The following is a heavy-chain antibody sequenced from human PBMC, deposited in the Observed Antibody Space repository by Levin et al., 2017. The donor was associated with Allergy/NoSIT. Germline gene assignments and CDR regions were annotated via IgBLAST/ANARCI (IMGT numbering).Heavy chain of an antibody. CDR3: TCSPPSSWYYPFDY. CDR2: IRSKAYGGTT. Sequence: GESLKISCATSGFTFGDYAMSWVRQAPGKGLEWVGFIRSKAYGGTTEYAASVKGRFTISRDDSRSIAYLQMNSLKIEDTAVYYCTCSPPSSWYYPFDYWGQGTLVTVSS. J-gene: IGHJ4*02. D-gene: IGHD6-13*01. CDR1: GFTFGDYA. V-gene: IGHV3-49*04.